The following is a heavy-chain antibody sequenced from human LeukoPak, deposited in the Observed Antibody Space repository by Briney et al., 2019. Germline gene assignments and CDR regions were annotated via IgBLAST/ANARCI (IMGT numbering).Heavy chain of an antibody. J-gene: IGHJ1*01. V-gene: IGHV3-30*18. Sequence: GGSLRLSCAASGFTFSSCGMHWVRQAPGKGLEWVAVISYDGSNKYYADSVKGRFTISRDNSKNTLYLQMNSLRAEDTAVYYCAKDRNGYFQHWGQGTLVTVSS. D-gene: IGHD2-8*01. CDR3: AKDRNGYFQH. CDR1: GFTFSSCG. CDR2: ISYDGSNK.